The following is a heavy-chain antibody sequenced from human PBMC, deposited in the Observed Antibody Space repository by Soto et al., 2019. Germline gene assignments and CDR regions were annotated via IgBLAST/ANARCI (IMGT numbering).Heavy chain of an antibody. CDR1: GGSMGSYF. CDR2: IYYTGST. D-gene: IGHD3-3*02. J-gene: IGHJ4*02. Sequence: QVQLKESGPGLVKPSETLSLTCTVSGGSMGSYFWSWIRQPPGKGLEWIGRIYYTGSTNYNPSLRDGVPMSIDASTKHFSLKLSSVTAADTAVYYCARQGLAAQDYWGQGTLVIVSS. V-gene: IGHV4-59*08. CDR3: ARQGLAAQDY.